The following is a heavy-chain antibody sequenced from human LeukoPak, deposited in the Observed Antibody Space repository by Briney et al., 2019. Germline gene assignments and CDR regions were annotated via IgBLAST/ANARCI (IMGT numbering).Heavy chain of an antibody. V-gene: IGHV1-69*04. Sequence: SVEVSCKASGGTFSSYAISWVRQAPGQGLEWMGRIIPILGIANYAQKFQGRVTITADKSTSTAYMELSSLRSEDTAVYYCASAYYYDSSGYYPDYWGQGTLVTVSS. D-gene: IGHD3-22*01. CDR2: IIPILGIA. J-gene: IGHJ4*02. CDR3: ASAYYYDSSGYYPDY. CDR1: GGTFSSYA.